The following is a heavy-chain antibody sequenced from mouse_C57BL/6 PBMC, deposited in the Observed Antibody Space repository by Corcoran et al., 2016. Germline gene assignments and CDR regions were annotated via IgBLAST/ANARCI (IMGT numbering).Heavy chain of an antibody. Sequence: QVQLKQSGAELVRPGASVKLSCKASGYTFTDYYINWVKQRPGQGLEWIARIYPGSGNTYYNEKFKGKATLTADKSSSTAYMQLSSLTSEDSAVYFCARWGTTVVFDYWGQGTTLTVSS. CDR3: ARWGTTVVFDY. V-gene: IGHV1-76*01. CDR1: GYTFTDYY. D-gene: IGHD1-1*01. J-gene: IGHJ2*01. CDR2: IYPGSGNT.